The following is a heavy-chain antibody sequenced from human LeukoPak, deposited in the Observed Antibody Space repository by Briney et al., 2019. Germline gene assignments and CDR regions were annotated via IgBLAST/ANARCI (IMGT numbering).Heavy chain of an antibody. CDR1: GGSFSGYY. J-gene: IGHJ4*02. CDR3: ARGRIFMVRGVIKNYFDY. CDR2: INHSGST. V-gene: IGHV4-34*01. Sequence: PSETLSLTCAVYGGSFSGYYWSWIRQPPGKGLEWIGEINHSGSTNYNPSFKSRATISVDTSKNQFSLKLSSVTAADTAVYYCARGRIFMVRGVIKNYFDYWGQGTLVTVSS. D-gene: IGHD3-10*01.